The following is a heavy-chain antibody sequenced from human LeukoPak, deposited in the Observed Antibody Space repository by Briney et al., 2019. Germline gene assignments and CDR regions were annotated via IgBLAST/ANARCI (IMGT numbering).Heavy chain of an antibody. D-gene: IGHD6-19*01. CDR1: GLTFSSHT. J-gene: IGHJ4*02. Sequence: GGSLRLSCAASGLTFSSHTMNWVRQAPGKGLEYISSVTNGGITYYADSVKGRFTISRGNSKNTLYLQMNSLRAEDTAVYYCAKRIPDSSGWYYVDYWGQGTLVAVSS. CDR2: VTNGGIT. CDR3: AKRIPDSSGWYYVDY. V-gene: IGHV3-23*01.